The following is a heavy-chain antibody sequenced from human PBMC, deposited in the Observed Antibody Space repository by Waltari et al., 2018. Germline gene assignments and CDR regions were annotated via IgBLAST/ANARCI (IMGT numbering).Heavy chain of an antibody. CDR1: GFTFPTYP. J-gene: IGHJ4*02. D-gene: IGHD3-9*01. CDR3: AREGRTDYSNRYFDY. V-gene: IGHV3-48*02. Sequence: EVQLVESGGGLIQPGGSLRLSCAASGFTFPTYPMNWVRPAPGKGLEWIAYISPSTNTIYYADSVKGRFTISRDNARNSVYLQMNSLRDDDTAVYYCAREGRTDYSNRYFDYWGQGTLVTVSS. CDR2: ISPSTNTI.